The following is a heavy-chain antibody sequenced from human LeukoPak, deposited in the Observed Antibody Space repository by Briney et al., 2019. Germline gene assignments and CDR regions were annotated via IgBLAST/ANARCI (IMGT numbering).Heavy chain of an antibody. Sequence: SETLSLTCTVSGGSISSYYWSWIRQPPGKGLEWIGYIYYSGSTNYNPSLKSRVTISVDTSKNQFSLKLSSVTAADTAVYYCARAVVGATKGGLDYWGQGNRVTVSS. CDR2: IYYSGST. J-gene: IGHJ4*02. V-gene: IGHV4-59*01. D-gene: IGHD1-26*01. CDR1: GGSISSYY. CDR3: ARAVVGATKGGLDY.